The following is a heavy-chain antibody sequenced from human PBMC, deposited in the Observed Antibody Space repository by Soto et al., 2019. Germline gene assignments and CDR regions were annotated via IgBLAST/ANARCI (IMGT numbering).Heavy chain of an antibody. D-gene: IGHD3-10*01. CDR3: ARASRVRGVIRFDY. Sequence: EVQLVESGGGLVQPGGSLRLSCAASGFTFSSYWMSWVRQAPGKGLEWVANIKQDGSEKYYVDSVKGRFTISRDNAKNSLYLQMNRLRAEDTAVYYCARASRVRGVIRFDYWGQGTLVTVSS. J-gene: IGHJ4*02. CDR1: GFTFSSYW. V-gene: IGHV3-7*01. CDR2: IKQDGSEK.